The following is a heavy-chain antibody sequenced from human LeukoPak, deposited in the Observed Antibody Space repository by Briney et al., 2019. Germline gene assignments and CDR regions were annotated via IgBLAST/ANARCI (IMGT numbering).Heavy chain of an antibody. CDR1: GGSFSGYY. J-gene: IGHJ4*02. Sequence: SETLSLTCAVYGGSFSGYYWSWIRQPPGRGLEWIGEINHSGSTNYNPSLKSRVTISVDTSKNQFSLKLSSVTAADTAVYYCARGRGYSYGYSDYWGQGTLVTVSS. CDR3: ARGRGYSYGYSDY. CDR2: INHSGST. V-gene: IGHV4-34*01. D-gene: IGHD5-18*01.